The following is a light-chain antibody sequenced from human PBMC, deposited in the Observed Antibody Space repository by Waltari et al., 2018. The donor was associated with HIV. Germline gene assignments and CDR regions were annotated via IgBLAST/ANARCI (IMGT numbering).Light chain of an antibody. J-gene: IGLJ2*01. V-gene: IGLV2-14*01. Sequence: QPALTQPAAVSGSPGQSITISCTGTSSDVGGYNYVSWFLQRPGQAPKLMIYDVTHRPSGVSNRFAGSESANTASLTISGLQVEDEGDYYCTSVRPTSAPVVFGGGTKLTVL. CDR3: TSVRPTSAPVV. CDR2: DVT. CDR1: SSDVGGYNY.